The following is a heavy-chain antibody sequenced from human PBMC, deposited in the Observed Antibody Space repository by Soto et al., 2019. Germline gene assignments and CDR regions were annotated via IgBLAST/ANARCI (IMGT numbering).Heavy chain of an antibody. CDR2: ISGSGGST. V-gene: IGHV3-23*01. D-gene: IGHD3-3*01. CDR3: AKDHRGSYGGFLRAFDI. Sequence: GGSLRLSCAASGFTFSSYAMSWVRQAPGKGLEWVSAISGSGGSTYYADSVKGRFTISRDNSKNTLYLQMNSLRAEDTAVYYCAKDHRGSYGGFLRAFDIWGQGTMVTVSS. J-gene: IGHJ3*02. CDR1: GFTFSSYA.